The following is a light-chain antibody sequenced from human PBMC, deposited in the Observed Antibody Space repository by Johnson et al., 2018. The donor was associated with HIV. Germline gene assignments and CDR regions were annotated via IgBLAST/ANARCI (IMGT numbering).Light chain of an antibody. CDR2: DNN. J-gene: IGLJ1*01. V-gene: IGLV1-51*01. CDR1: SSNIGNNY. Sequence: QSVLTQPPSVSAAPGQKVTISCSGSSSNIGNNYVSWYQQLPGTAPKLLIYDNNKRPSGIPDRFSGSKSGTSATLGIPGLQPGDEADYYCGTWDSSLSAGIYVFGTGTKVTVL. CDR3: GTWDSSLSAGIYV.